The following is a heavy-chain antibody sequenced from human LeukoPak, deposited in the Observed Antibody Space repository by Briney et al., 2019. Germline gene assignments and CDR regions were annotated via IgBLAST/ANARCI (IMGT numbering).Heavy chain of an antibody. V-gene: IGHV3-21*01. CDR2: ISSSSSYI. Sequence: GGTLRLSCAASGFTFSSYSMNWVRQAPGKGLEWVSSISSSSSYIYYADSVKGRFTISRDNAKNSLYLQMNSLRAEDTAVYYCARDRELNYGDYGAFDIWGQGTMVTVSS. CDR3: ARDRELNYGDYGAFDI. J-gene: IGHJ3*02. D-gene: IGHD4-17*01. CDR1: GFTFSSYS.